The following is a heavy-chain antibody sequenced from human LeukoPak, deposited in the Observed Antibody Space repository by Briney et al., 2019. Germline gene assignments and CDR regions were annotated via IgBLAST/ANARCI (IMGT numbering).Heavy chain of an antibody. CDR3: ARGGGSSRVGLDN. CDR1: GYTFTSYD. D-gene: IGHD6-6*01. V-gene: IGHV1-18*01. J-gene: IGHJ4*02. CDR2: ISGYNGNT. Sequence: ASVKVSCRASGYTFTSYDISWVRQAPGQGLEWMGWISGYNGNTNYARKIQGRVTTTTDTSTGTAYMELRSLTSDDTAVYYCARGGGSSRVGLDNWGQGTLVTVSS.